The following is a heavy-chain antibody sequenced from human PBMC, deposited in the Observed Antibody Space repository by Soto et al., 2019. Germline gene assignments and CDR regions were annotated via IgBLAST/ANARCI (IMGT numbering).Heavy chain of an antibody. V-gene: IGHV1-18*01. CDR3: ARQRGSSTYDY. CDR2: ISPYSANT. J-gene: IGHJ4*02. Sequence: VQLVQSGAEVKKPGAPVKVSCKASGYTFTSYGISWVRQAPGQGLEWMGWISPYSANTHYAQNLQGRVTMTTDTSTYTAYMELRSLRSDDTAMYYCARQRGSSTYDYWGQGTLVTVSS. CDR1: GYTFTSYG. D-gene: IGHD6-13*01.